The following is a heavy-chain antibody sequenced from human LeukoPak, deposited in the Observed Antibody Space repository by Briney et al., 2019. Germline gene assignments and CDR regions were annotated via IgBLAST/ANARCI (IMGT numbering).Heavy chain of an antibody. CDR2: INPNGGAT. D-gene: IGHD5-18*01. Sequence: GASVKVSCKASGYTFTGYYIHWVRQAPGQGLEWMGWINPNGGATNYAQNFQGRITPTRDTSITIAYMELSRLRSDDTAVFYCVRDLGVDTSMIFFDYWGQGTRVTVSS. J-gene: IGHJ4*02. CDR3: VRDLGVDTSMIFFDY. CDR1: GYTFTGYY. V-gene: IGHV1-2*02.